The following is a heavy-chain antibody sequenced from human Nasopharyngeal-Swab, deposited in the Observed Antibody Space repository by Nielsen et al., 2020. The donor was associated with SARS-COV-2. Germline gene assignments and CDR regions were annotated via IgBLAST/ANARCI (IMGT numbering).Heavy chain of an antibody. Sequence: GESLKISCAASGFTFNNYNFNWVRQAPGKGLEWVSSISSSSSYIYYAHSVKGRFTISRDNAKSSLYLQMNSLRAEDAAVYYCARDGLDYDFWSAYFMDVWGQGTTVTVSS. CDR1: GFTFNNYN. J-gene: IGHJ6*02. CDR3: ARDGLDYDFWSAYFMDV. D-gene: IGHD3-3*01. V-gene: IGHV3-21*01. CDR2: ISSSSSYI.